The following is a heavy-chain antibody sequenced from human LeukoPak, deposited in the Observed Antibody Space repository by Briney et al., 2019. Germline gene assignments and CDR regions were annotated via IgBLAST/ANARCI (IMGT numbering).Heavy chain of an antibody. CDR1: GFTFSSYS. D-gene: IGHD3-10*01. Sequence: PGGSLRLSCAASGFTFSSYSMNWVRQAPGKGLEWVSYISSSSSTIYYADSVKGRFTISRDNAKNSLYLQMNSLRAEDTAVYYCASGVRSGYGSGSQLDYWGQGTLVTVSS. CDR2: ISSSSSTI. J-gene: IGHJ4*02. V-gene: IGHV3-48*01. CDR3: ASGVRSGYGSGSQLDY.